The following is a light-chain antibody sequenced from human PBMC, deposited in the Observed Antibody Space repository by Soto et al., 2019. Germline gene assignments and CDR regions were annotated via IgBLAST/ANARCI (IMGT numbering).Light chain of an antibody. CDR3: QTWGSGTVV. V-gene: IGLV4-69*01. Sequence: QLVLTQSPSASASLGASDKLTCTLSSGHSSYAIAWHQQQPEKGPRYLMKLNSDGSHSKGDGIPDRFSGSSSGAERYLTISSRQSEDEADYYCQTWGSGTVVFGGRTTLTVL. CDR1: SGHSSYA. J-gene: IGLJ2*01. CDR2: LNSDGSH.